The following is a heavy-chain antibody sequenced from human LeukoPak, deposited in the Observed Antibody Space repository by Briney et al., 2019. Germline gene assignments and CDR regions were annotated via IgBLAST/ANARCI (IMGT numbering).Heavy chain of an antibody. Sequence: GGSLRLSCAASGFTFSNYGMHWVRQAPGKGLEWVAVISYDGSNKYYADSVKGRFTISRDNSKNTLYLQMNSLRAEDTAVYYCARDGLGVASFDYWGQGTLVTVSS. CDR1: GFTFSNYG. J-gene: IGHJ4*02. CDR3: ARDGLGVASFDY. D-gene: IGHD3-3*01. CDR2: ISYDGSNK. V-gene: IGHV3-30*19.